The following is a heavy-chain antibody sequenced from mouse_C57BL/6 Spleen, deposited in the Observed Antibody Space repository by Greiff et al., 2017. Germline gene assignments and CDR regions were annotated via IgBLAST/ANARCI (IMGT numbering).Heavy chain of an antibody. CDR2: IHPNSGST. Sequence: QVHVKQPGAELVQPGASVKLSCKASGYTFTSYWMHWVKQRPGQGLEWIGMIHPNSGSTNYNEKFKSKATLTVDKSSSTAYMQLSILTSEDSAVYDCARRSYYYAMDYWGQGTSVTVSS. CDR3: ARRSYYYAMDY. CDR1: GYTFTSYW. J-gene: IGHJ4*01. V-gene: IGHV1-64*01.